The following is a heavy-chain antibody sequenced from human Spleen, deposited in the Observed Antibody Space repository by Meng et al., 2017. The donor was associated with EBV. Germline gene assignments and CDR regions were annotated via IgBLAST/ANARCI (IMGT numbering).Heavy chain of an antibody. CDR3: ARYRNFDWIGEPDY. CDR1: GVTFSSYT. Sequence: VWSGGGRVNPGGSLGLSLSDSGVTFSSYTMNWVRQAPRKELEWVSSISSSSTYIYYADSVKGRFTISRDNAKNSLYLQMNSLRAEDTAVYYCARYRNFDWIGEPDYWGQGTLVTVSS. CDR2: ISSSSTYI. J-gene: IGHJ4*02. D-gene: IGHD3-9*01. V-gene: IGHV3-21*01.